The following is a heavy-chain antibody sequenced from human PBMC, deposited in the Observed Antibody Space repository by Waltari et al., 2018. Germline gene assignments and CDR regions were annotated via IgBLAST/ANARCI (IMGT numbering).Heavy chain of an antibody. CDR2: IWYDGSNK. CDR3: ARAPLEWLLYFDY. Sequence: QVQLVESGGGVVQPGRSLRLSCAASGFTFSSYGMRWVRQAPGKGLEWVAVIWYDGSNKYYADSVKGRFTISRDNSKNTLYLQMNSLRAEDTAVYYCARAPLEWLLYFDYWGQGTLVTVSS. V-gene: IGHV3-33*01. J-gene: IGHJ4*02. D-gene: IGHD3-3*01. CDR1: GFTFSSYG.